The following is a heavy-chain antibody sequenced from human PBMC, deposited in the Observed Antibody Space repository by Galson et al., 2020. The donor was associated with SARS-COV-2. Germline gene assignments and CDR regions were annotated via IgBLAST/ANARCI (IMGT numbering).Heavy chain of an antibody. CDR1: GYTFTSYG. Sequence: ASVKVSCKASGYTFTSYGISWVRQAPRQGLEWMGWISAYNGNTNYAQKLQGRVTMTTDTSTSTAYMELRSLRLDDTAVYYGARVRGIKLWDRGPLASWGQGPLVTVSS. CDR3: ARVRGIKLWDRGPLAS. CDR2: ISAYNGNT. V-gene: IGHV1-18*04. D-gene: IGHD5-18*01. J-gene: IGHJ5*02.